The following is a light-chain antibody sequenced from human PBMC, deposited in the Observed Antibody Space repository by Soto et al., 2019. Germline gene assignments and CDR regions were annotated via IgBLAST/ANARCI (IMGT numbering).Light chain of an antibody. Sequence: DIQMTQSPSSLSASVGDRVTITCRASQSISNYLNWYQQKPGKAPKLLIYAASNLQSGVPSRFSGSGSGTDFTLTISSLQPEDFATYFCQQSYTTPVYSFGQGTKLEIK. CDR3: QQSYTTPVYS. J-gene: IGKJ2*01. CDR1: QSISNY. V-gene: IGKV1-39*01. CDR2: AAS.